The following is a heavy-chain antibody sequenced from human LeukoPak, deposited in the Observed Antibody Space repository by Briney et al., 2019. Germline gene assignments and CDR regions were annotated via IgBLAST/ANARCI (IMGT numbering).Heavy chain of an antibody. CDR1: GFTFSSYA. CDR2: ISGSGGTT. V-gene: IGHV3-23*01. CDR3: AKDFSVWGSYPAFDI. Sequence: PGASLSLSCAASGFTFSSYAMSWVRQAPGKGLEWVSAISGSGGTTYYADSVKGRFTISRDNSKNTLYLQMNSLRAEDTAVYYCAKDFSVWGSYPAFDIWGQGTMVTVSS. J-gene: IGHJ3*02. D-gene: IGHD1-26*01.